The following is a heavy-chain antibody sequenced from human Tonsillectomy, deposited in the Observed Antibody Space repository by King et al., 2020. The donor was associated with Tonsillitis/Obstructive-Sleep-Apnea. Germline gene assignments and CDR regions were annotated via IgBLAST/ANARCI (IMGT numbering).Heavy chain of an antibody. CDR2: IDPGDSYT. CDR3: ARLNGPYDSSGYYYF. Sequence: QLVQSGAEVKKPGESLRISCKGSRYIFTNYWISWVRQMPGKGLEWMGRIDPGDSYTNYSPSFQGHVTISADKSISTAYLQWSSLKASDTAMYYCARLNGPYDSSGYYYFWGQGTLVTVSS. V-gene: IGHV5-10-1*03. CDR1: RYIFTNYW. J-gene: IGHJ4*02. D-gene: IGHD3-22*01.